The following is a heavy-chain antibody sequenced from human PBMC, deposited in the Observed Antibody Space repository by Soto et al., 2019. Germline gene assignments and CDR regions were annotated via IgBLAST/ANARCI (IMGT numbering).Heavy chain of an antibody. J-gene: IGHJ6*02. Sequence: QVQLVQSGAEVKKPGSSVKVSCKASGGTFSSYAISWVRQAPGQGLDWMGVIIPISGTAQYAQKFQGRVTITADESTSTSYMELSSLRSEDTAVYYCASSQVSSTSVELYYYYYYGMDVWGQGTTVTVSS. V-gene: IGHV1-69*01. CDR3: ASSQVSSTSVELYYYYYYGMDV. D-gene: IGHD2-2*01. CDR2: IIPISGTA. CDR1: GGTFSSYA.